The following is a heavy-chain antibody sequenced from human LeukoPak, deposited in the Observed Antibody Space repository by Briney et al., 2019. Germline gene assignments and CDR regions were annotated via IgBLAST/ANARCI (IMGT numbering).Heavy chain of an antibody. J-gene: IGHJ6*02. CDR2: IDAGNGKT. V-gene: IGHV1-3*01. Sequence: ASVKVPCKASQYTFTDYAVHWVRQAPGQRLEWMGWIDAGNGKTKYSQSFQGRVTIIRDTSATTAYMELSSLTSEDTGVYYCARDSAAGYCSSTSCRDYYYYGMDVWGQGTTVTVSS. CDR3: ARDSAAGYCSSTSCRDYYYYGMDV. D-gene: IGHD2-2*01. CDR1: QYTFTDYA.